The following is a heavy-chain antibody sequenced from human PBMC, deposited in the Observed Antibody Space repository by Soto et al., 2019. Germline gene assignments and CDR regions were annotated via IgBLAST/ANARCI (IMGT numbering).Heavy chain of an antibody. J-gene: IGHJ4*02. V-gene: IGHV3-33*01. Sequence: QVQLVESGGGVVQPWRSLRLSCAASGFTFRNYGMHWVRQAPGKGLEWLAVIWYDGSNKYYADSVKGRFTISRDNSKNTLYLEMNSLRDEDTAVYYCARDVRSRRYDIWGQGTLVIVSS. CDR2: IWYDGSNK. CDR3: ARDVRSRRYDI. D-gene: IGHD3-10*02. CDR1: GFTFRNYG.